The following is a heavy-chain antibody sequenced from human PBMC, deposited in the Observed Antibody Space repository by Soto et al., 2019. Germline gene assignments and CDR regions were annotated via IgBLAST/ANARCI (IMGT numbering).Heavy chain of an antibody. CDR3: AGGPGSWYYYYMDV. V-gene: IGHV1-8*01. CDR2: MNPNSGNT. D-gene: IGHD6-13*01. Sequence: QVQLVQSGAEVKKPGASVKVSCKASGYTFTSYDINWVRQATGQGLEWMGRMNPNSGNTGYAQKFQGRVTMTRNTSISTAYMELSSLRSEDTAVYYCAGGPGSWYYYYMDVWGKGTTVTVSS. J-gene: IGHJ6*03. CDR1: GYTFTSYD.